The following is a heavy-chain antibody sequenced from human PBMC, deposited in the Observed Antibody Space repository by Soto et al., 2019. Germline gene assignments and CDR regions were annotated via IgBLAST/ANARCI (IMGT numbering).Heavy chain of an antibody. V-gene: IGHV1-18*01. J-gene: IGHJ6*02. CDR3: AREHYDSPDGMDV. D-gene: IGHD3-22*01. Sequence: ASVTVSCKASGYTFTSYGIIWVGQAPGQGLEWMGWISAYNGNTNYAQKLQGRVTMTTDTSTSTAYMELRSLRSDDTAVYYCAREHYDSPDGMDVWGQGTTVTVSS. CDR1: GYTFTSYG. CDR2: ISAYNGNT.